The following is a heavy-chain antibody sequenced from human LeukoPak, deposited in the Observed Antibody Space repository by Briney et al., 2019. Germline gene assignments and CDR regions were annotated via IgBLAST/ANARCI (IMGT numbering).Heavy chain of an antibody. V-gene: IGHV4-59*11. J-gene: IGHJ4*02. CDR2: IYYSGSS. CDR3: ASSVLSGHYDILTGYSAQPNPFDY. D-gene: IGHD3-9*01. CDR1: GGSITSHY. Sequence: SETLSLTCTVSGGSITSHYWGWIRQPPGRGLEWIGYIYYSGSSKYNPSLKSRVTISVDTSKNQFSLKLSSVTAADTAVYYCASSVLSGHYDILTGYSAQPNPFDYWGQGTLVTVSS.